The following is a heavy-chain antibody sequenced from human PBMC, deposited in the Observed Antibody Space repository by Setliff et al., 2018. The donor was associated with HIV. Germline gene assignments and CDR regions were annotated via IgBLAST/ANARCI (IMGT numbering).Heavy chain of an antibody. J-gene: IGHJ6*02. D-gene: IGHD3-3*01. Sequence: SETLSLTCTVFGGSISSYYWSWIRQPPGEGLEWIGYIYYSGSTNYNPSLKSRVTISVDTSKNQFSLKLSSVIAADTAVYYCARIFGDQGYYYGMDVWGQGTTVTVSS. V-gene: IGHV4-59*01. CDR2: IYYSGST. CDR3: ARIFGDQGYYYGMDV. CDR1: GGSISSYY.